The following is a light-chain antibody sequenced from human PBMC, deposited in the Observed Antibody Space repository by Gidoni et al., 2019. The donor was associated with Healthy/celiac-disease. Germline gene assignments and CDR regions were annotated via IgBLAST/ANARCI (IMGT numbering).Light chain of an antibody. V-gene: IGLV1-44*01. CDR3: AAWDDSLNGYV. CDR1: SSNIGSNS. J-gene: IGLJ1*01. CDR2: SND. Sequence: QSVLTQPPSASGTPGQRVTISCSGSSSNIGSNSVNWYQQLPGTAPKLLIYSNDQRPSGFPDRFSGSKSGTSASLAISGLQSEDEADYYCAAWDDSLNGYVFGTGTKVTV.